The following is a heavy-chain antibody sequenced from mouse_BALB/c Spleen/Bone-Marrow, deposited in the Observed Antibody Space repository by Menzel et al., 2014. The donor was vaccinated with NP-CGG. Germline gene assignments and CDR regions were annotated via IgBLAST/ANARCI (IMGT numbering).Heavy chain of an antibody. CDR1: GFAFSNYD. CDR3: ARPHNGSEGDYFAMDY. Sequence: EVKLVESGGGLVKPGQSLKLSCAASGFAFSNYDMSWVRQTPEKRLEWVAYISSGGGGTYYPDTVNGRFTISRDNAKNTLYLQMSSLKSEDTAMYYCARPHNGSEGDYFAMDYWGQGTSVTVSS. V-gene: IGHV5-12-1*01. CDR2: ISSGGGGT. D-gene: IGHD6-1*01. J-gene: IGHJ4*01.